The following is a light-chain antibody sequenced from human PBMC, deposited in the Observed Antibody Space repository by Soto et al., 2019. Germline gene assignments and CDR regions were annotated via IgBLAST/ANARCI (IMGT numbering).Light chain of an antibody. CDR1: QDINNY. J-gene: IGKJ3*01. Sequence: DIQMTQSPSSLSASVGDRVTISCRASQDINNYLAWYQQKPGKAPKLLIYAASTLQSGVPSRFSGSGSGTAITLTISSLQPEDVATYYCQRHNSAPPVTFGPGTKVD. CDR3: QRHNSAPPVT. V-gene: IGKV1-27*01. CDR2: AAS.